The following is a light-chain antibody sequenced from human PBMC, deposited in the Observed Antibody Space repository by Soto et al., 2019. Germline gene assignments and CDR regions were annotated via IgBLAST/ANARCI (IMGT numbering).Light chain of an antibody. CDR1: SSDVGGYDY. J-gene: IGLJ3*02. CDR3: SSFTSSITLV. CDR2: DVS. V-gene: IGLV2-14*03. Sequence: QSALTQPASVSGSPGQSITISCTGTSSDVGGYDYVSWYQQYSGKAPKLIIYDVSNRPSGISNRFSGSKSGNTASLTISGLQAEDEADYYCSSFTSSITLVFGGGTKLTVL.